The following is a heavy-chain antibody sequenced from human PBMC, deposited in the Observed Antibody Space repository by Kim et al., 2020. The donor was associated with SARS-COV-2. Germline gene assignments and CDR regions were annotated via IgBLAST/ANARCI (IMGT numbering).Heavy chain of an antibody. CDR3: ARDWNYEFDWFDP. V-gene: IGHV4-39*07. J-gene: IGHJ5*01. CDR2: IYYSGST. Sequence: SETLSLTCTVSGGSISSSSYYWGWIRQPPGKGLEWIGSIYYSGSTYYNPSLKSRITISVDTSKNQFSLRLSPVTAADTAVYYCARDWNYEFDWFDPWGQGTLVTVSS. D-gene: IGHD1-7*01. CDR1: GGSISSSSYY.